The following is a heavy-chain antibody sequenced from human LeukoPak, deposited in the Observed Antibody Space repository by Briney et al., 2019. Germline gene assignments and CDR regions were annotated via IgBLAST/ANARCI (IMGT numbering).Heavy chain of an antibody. J-gene: IGHJ5*02. D-gene: IGHD2-15*01. V-gene: IGHV7-4-1*02. CDR3: ASSPGYCSGGSCYLAPFDP. CDR1: GHTFAIYA. Sequence: ASVKVSCTASGHTFAIYAMNWVRQAPGQGLEWMGWINTNTGNPTYAQGFTGRFVFSLDTSVSTAHLQISGLKAEDTAIYYCASSPGYCSGGSCYLAPFDPWGQGTLVIVSS. CDR2: INTNTGNP.